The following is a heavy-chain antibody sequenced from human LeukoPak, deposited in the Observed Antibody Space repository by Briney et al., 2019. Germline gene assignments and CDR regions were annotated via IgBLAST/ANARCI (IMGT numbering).Heavy chain of an antibody. CDR3: ARGAGTYFDY. V-gene: IGHV4-61*02. J-gene: IGHJ4*02. D-gene: IGHD1-14*01. CDR2: IYTSGST. CDR1: GGSISSGNYY. Sequence: SETLSLTCTVSGGSISSGNYYWSWIRQPAGKGLEWIGRIYTSGSTNYNPSLKSRVTISVDTSKNQFSLKLSSVTAADTAVYYCARGAGTYFDYWGQGTLVTVSS.